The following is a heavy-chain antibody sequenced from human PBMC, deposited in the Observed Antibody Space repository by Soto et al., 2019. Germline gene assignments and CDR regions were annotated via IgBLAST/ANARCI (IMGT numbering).Heavy chain of an antibody. J-gene: IGHJ5*02. D-gene: IGHD3-10*01. CDR1: GGSFSGYY. Sequence: SETLSLTCAVYGGSFSGYYWSWIRQPPGKGLEWIGEINHSGSTNYNPSIKSRVTISVDTSKNQFSLKLSSVTAADTAVYYCAGSYYFAAVSWGQGTLVTVSS. V-gene: IGHV4-34*01. CDR2: INHSGST. CDR3: AGSYYFAAVS.